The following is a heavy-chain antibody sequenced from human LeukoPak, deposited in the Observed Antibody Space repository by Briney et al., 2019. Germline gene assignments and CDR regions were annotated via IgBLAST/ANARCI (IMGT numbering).Heavy chain of an antibody. CDR1: GFTFNSYG. Sequence: GSLRLSCAASGFTFNSYGLHWVRQAPGKGLEWVAVISYDGSNKYYADSVKGRFTISRDNSKNTLYLQMDSLRAEDTAVYYCAKGYSSGPGWFDPWGQGTLVTVSS. V-gene: IGHV3-30*18. CDR2: ISYDGSNK. D-gene: IGHD6-19*01. J-gene: IGHJ5*02. CDR3: AKGYSSGPGWFDP.